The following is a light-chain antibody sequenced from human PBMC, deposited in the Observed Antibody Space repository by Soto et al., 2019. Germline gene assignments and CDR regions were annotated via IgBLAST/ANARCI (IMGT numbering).Light chain of an antibody. Sequence: QSALTQPASVSGSPGQSITISCTGTSSDVGGYNYVSWYQQHPGKAPKLMIYEVSKRPSGVSNRFSGSKSGNTASLPFSGLQSEDEGDYTCSSYTSSSTRVFGGGTKLTVL. V-gene: IGLV2-14*01. CDR3: SSYTSSSTRV. CDR2: EVS. J-gene: IGLJ2*01. CDR1: SSDVGGYNY.